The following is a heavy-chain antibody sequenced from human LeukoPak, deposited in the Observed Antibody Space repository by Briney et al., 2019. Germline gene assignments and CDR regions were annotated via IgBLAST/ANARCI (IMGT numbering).Heavy chain of an antibody. V-gene: IGHV3-23*01. CDR1: GGSFSGYY. D-gene: IGHD1-26*01. CDR3: AKDRLGAILYFDY. CDR2: ITGSGGTT. Sequence: PSETLSLTCAVYGGSFSGYYWSWIRQPPGKGLEWVSAITGSGGTTYYADSVKGRFTISRDNSKNTLYMQMNSLRAGDTAVYYCAKDRLGAILYFDYWGQGTLVTVSS. J-gene: IGHJ4*02.